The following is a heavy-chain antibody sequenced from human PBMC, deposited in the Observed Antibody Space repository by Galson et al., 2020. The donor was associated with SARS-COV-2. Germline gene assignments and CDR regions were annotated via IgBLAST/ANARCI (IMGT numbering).Heavy chain of an antibody. V-gene: IGHV3-74*01. J-gene: IGHJ3*02. CDR3: ARDLYYDFWSGRDAFDI. D-gene: IGHD3-3*01. Sequence: ALHGESLKISCAASGFTFSSYWMHWVRQAPGKGLVWVSRINSDGTSPSYADSVKGRFTISRDNAKNTLYLQMNSLRADDTAVYYCARDLYYDFWSGRDAFDIWGQGTMVTVSS. CDR1: GFTFSSYW. CDR2: INSDGTSP.